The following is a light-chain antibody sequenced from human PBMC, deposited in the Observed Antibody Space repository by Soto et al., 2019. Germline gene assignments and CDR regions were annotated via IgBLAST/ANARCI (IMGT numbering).Light chain of an antibody. V-gene: IGKV1-5*03. CDR3: LQYLTYPLT. Sequence: DIQMTQSPSTLSASIGDRVTITCRASQNINSWLAWYQQKPGKAPKLLIYKASSLESGVPSTFSGSGSGTEFSLTVSSLQPDDFATYYCLQYLTYPLTFGGGTKVDIK. CDR2: KAS. CDR1: QNINSW. J-gene: IGKJ4*01.